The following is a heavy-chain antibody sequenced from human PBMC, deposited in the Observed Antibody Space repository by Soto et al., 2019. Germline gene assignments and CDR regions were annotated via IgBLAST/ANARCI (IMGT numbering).Heavy chain of an antibody. CDR2: IVVGSGNT. J-gene: IGHJ6*02. CDR1: GFTFTSSA. D-gene: IGHD2-15*01. V-gene: IGHV1-58*01. CDR3: AARGIVGEHYYYGMDV. Sequence: GASVKVSCKASGFTFTSSAVQWVRQARGQRLEWIGWIVVGSGNTNYAQKFQERVTITRDMSTSTAYMELSSLRSEDTAVYYCAARGIVGEHYYYGMDVWGQGTTVTVSS.